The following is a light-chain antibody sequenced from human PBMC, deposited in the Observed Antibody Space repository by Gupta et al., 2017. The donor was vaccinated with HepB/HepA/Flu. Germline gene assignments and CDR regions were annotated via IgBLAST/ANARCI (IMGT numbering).Light chain of an antibody. J-gene: IGLJ1*01. CDR1: SSDVGGYNF. CDR2: DVT. V-gene: IGLV2-14*03. CDR3: TSYTSSRTYV. Sequence: QSALTQPASVSGSPGQSITISCTGISSDVGGYNFVSWYQQHPGKAPKLMIYDVTNRPSGVSNRFSGSKSGNTASLTISGLQAEDEADYYCTSYTSSRTYVFGTGTKVTVL.